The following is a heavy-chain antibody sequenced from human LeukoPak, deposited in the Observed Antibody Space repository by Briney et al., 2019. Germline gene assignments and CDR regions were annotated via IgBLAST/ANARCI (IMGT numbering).Heavy chain of an antibody. CDR3: VRDFRSADY. Sequence: PGGSLRLSCAASGFIFSLYCMHWVRQAPGKGPMWVSRICPDGTGISYADSVKARFTTSRDNAKNTAYLQMNGLREEDTAVYYCVRDFRSADYWGQGTLVTVSS. J-gene: IGHJ4*02. CDR2: ICPDGTGI. V-gene: IGHV3-74*01. CDR1: GFIFSLYC.